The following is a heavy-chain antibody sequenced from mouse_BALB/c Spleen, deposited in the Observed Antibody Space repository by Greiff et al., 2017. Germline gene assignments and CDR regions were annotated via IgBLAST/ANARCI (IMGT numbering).Heavy chain of an antibody. V-gene: IGHV5-6-5*01. J-gene: IGHJ3*01. D-gene: IGHD1-1*01. CDR3: ARGDYYGSSYDQAWFAY. Sequence: EVQLVESGGGLVKPGGSLKLSCAASGFTFSSYAMSWVRQTPEKRLEWVASISSGGSTYYPDSVKGRFTISRDNARNILYLQMSSLRSEDTAMYYCARGDYYGSSYDQAWFAYWGQGTLVTVSA. CDR1: GFTFSSYA. CDR2: ISSGGST.